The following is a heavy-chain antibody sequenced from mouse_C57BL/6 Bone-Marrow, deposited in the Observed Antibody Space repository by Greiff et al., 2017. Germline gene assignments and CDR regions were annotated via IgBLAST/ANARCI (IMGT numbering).Heavy chain of an antibody. D-gene: IGHD1-1*01. J-gene: IGHJ2*01. Sequence: EVQLQQSGPGLVKPSQSLSLTCSVTGYSITSGYYWNWIRQFPGNKLEWMGFISYDGSNNYNSSLKNRISITRDTSKNQFFLKLNSVTTEDTATYYCARGYGSSDYGGQGTTLTVSS. V-gene: IGHV3-6*01. CDR1: GYSITSGYY. CDR3: ARGYGSSDY. CDR2: ISYDGSN.